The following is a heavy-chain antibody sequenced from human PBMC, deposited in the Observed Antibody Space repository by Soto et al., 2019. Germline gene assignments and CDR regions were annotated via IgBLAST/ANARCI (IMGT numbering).Heavy chain of an antibody. D-gene: IGHD2-8*01. V-gene: IGHV2-70*11. CDR1: GFSLNTGGMC. CDR2: IDWDDDK. CDR3: VRPETCIIHDPWFAP. J-gene: IGHJ5*02. Sequence: GSGPTLVNPTETLTLTCTFSGFSLNTGGMCVSWIRQPPGKALEWLARIDWDDDKHYSTSLRTRLSISKDTSKNQVVLRMTDMHPEHTAPYSCVRPETCIIHDPWFAPWAQGPLLPVSP.